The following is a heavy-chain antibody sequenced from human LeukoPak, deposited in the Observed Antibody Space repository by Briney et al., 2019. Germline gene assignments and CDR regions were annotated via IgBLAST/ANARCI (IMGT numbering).Heavy chain of an antibody. CDR1: GFTFSSYW. CDR2: IKQDGSEK. Sequence: GGSLRLSCAASGFTFSSYWMTWVRQAPGKGLEWVAIIKQDGSEKYYVDSVKGRFTISRDNAKNSLYLQMNSLRAEDTAVYYCARDPFGRAPNYKYYGMDVWGQGTTVTVSS. J-gene: IGHJ6*02. V-gene: IGHV3-7*01. CDR3: ARDPFGRAPNYKYYGMDV. D-gene: IGHD3-3*01.